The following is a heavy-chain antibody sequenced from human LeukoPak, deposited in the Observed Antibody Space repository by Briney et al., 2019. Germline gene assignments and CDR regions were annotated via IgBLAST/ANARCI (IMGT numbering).Heavy chain of an antibody. CDR2: ITGGSDST. J-gene: IGHJ4*02. CDR3: AEGSSGARPYFFDY. Sequence: GGSLRLSCAASGFTFSSYVMSWVRQAPGKGLEWVSAITGGSDSTYYVDSVKGRFTISRDNSKNTLYLQMNSLRAEDTAVYYCAEGSSGARPYFFDYWGQGTLITVSS. V-gene: IGHV3-23*01. CDR1: GFTFSSYV.